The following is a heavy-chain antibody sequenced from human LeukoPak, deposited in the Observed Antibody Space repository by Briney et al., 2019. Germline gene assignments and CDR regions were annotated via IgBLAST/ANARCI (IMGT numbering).Heavy chain of an antibody. CDR3: AKDHDYVWGSYHDHYYFDY. CDR2: IRYDGSNK. D-gene: IGHD3-16*02. CDR1: GFTVSSNY. Sequence: GGSLRLSCAASGFTVSSNYMSWVRQAPGKGLEWVAFIRYDGSNKYYADSVKGRFTISRDNSKNTLYLQMNSLRAEDTAVYYCAKDHDYVWGSYHDHYYFDYWGQGTLVTVSS. J-gene: IGHJ4*02. V-gene: IGHV3-30*02.